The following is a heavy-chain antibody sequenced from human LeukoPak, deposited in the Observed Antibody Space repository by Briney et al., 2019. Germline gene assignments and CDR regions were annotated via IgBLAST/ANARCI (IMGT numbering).Heavy chain of an antibody. CDR3: AKDLGAIAAAGHDY. V-gene: IGHV3-48*03. CDR2: ISSSGEII. Sequence: GGSLRLSCAASGFTLRNYEMNWVRQAPGKGLEWVSYISSSGEIIYYADSVKGRFTISRDNSKNTLYLQMNSLRAEDTAVYYCAKDLGAIAAAGHDYWGQGTLVTVSS. CDR1: GFTLRNYE. D-gene: IGHD6-13*01. J-gene: IGHJ4*02.